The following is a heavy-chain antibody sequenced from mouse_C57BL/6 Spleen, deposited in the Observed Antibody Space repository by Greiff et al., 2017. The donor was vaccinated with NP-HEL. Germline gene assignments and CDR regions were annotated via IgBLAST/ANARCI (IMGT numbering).Heavy chain of an antibody. V-gene: IGHV5-4*01. J-gene: IGHJ3*01. Sequence: EVMLVESGGGLVKPGGSLKLSCAASGFTFSSYAMSWVRQTPEKRLEWVATISDGGSYTYYPDNVKGRFTISRDNAKNNLYLQMSHLKSEDTAMYYCARDGTVVAPSLAYWGQGTLVTVSA. CDR1: GFTFSSYA. CDR2: ISDGGSYT. CDR3: ARDGTVVAPSLAY. D-gene: IGHD1-1*01.